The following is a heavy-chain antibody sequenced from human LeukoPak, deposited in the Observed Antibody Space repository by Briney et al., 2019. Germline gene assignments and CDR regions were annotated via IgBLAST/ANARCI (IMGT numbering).Heavy chain of an antibody. V-gene: IGHV1-46*01. Sequence: GASVKVSCKASGYTFTTYYMNWVRQAPGQGLEWMGVINPGGGSTSYAQKFQGRLTMTRDTSTSTVYMELSSLRSEDTAVYYCGLGYSSGLFDYWGQGTLVTVSS. CDR3: GLGYSSGLFDY. D-gene: IGHD6-19*01. J-gene: IGHJ4*02. CDR2: INPGGGST. CDR1: GYTFTTYY.